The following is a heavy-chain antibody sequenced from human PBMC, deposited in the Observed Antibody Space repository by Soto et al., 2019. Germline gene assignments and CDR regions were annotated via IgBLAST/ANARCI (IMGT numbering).Heavy chain of an antibody. D-gene: IGHD2-15*01. CDR2: IKHDGSET. Sequence: EVQLVESGGGLVQPGGSLRLSCAASGFIFSNFWMSWVRQAPGKGLEWVANIKHDGSETNFVDSLKGRFTISRDNAKNSLYLQINNLRAEDTAVYYCARPLGWRDTFDIWGKGTMVTVSS. CDR1: GFIFSNFW. J-gene: IGHJ3*02. CDR3: ARPLGWRDTFDI. V-gene: IGHV3-7*01.